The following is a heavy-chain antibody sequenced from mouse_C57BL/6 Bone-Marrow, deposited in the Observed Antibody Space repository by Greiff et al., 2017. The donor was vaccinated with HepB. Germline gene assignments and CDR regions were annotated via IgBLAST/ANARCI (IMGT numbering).Heavy chain of an antibody. D-gene: IGHD2-4*01. V-gene: IGHV5-2*01. CDR2: INSDGGST. CDR1: EYDFPSHD. J-gene: IGHJ4*01. CDR3: ARQGMITTEYAMDY. Sequence: EVQLVESGGGLVQPGESLKLSCESNEYDFPSHDMSWVRMSPEKRLELVEAINSDGGSTYYPDTMERRVIISRDNTKKTLYLQMSSLRSEVTALYYCARQGMITTEYAMDYWGQGTSVTVSS.